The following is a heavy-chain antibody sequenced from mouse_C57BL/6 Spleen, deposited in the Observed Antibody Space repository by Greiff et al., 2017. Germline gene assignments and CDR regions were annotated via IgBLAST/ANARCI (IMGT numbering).Heavy chain of an antibody. CDR3: ARRGFYYFDY. V-gene: IGHV1-42*01. J-gene: IGHJ2*01. CDR1: GYSFTGYY. Sequence: VQLQQSGPELVKPGASVKISCKASGYSFTGYYMNWVKQRPENSLEWIGEINPSTGGTTYNQKFKAKATLTVEKSSSTASMTLKSLTSEDSAVYYCARRGFYYFDYWGQGTTLTVSS. CDR2: INPSTGGT.